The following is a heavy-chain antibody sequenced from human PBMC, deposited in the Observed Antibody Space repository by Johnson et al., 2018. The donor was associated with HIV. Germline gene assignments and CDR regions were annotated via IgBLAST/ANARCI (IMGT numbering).Heavy chain of an antibody. CDR2: ISYDGSNK. Sequence: HVQLVESGGGLVQPGGSLRLSCAASAFTFSSYAMHWVRQAPGKGLEWVALISYDGSNKYYADSVKGRFTISRDNSKNTLYLQMNSLRAEDTAVYYCAREGYDSSGYSDAFDIWGQGTMVTVSS. CDR3: AREGYDSSGYSDAFDI. V-gene: IGHV3-30*04. D-gene: IGHD3-22*01. J-gene: IGHJ3*02. CDR1: AFTFSSYA.